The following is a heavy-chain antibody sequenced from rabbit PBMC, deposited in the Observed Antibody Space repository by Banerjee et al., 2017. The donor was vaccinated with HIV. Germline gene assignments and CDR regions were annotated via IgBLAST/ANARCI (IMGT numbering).Heavy chain of an antibody. CDR2: IDAGSSGST. J-gene: IGHJ4*01. D-gene: IGHD2-1*01. V-gene: IGHV1S45*01. Sequence: QEQLEESGGDLVQPEGSLTLTCTASGFSFSSSDCIHWVRQAPGKGLEWIACIDAGSSGSTYYASWAKGRFTISKTSSTTVTLQMTSLTAADTATYFCARELSGDVGIFNLWGPGTLVTVS. CDR3: ARELSGDVGIFNL. CDR1: GFSFSSSDC.